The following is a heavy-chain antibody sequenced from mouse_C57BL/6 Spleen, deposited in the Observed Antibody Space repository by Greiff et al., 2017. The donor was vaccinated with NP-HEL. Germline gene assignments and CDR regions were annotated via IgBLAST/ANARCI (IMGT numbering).Heavy chain of an antibody. CDR3: ARAGNGWFAY. V-gene: IGHV1-66*01. CDR1: GYSFTSYY. CDR2: IYPGSGNT. Sequence: QVQLKESGPELVKPGASVKISCKASGYSFTSYYIHWVKQRPGQGLEWIGWIYPGSGNTKYNEKFKGKATLTADTSSSTAYMQLSSLTSEDSAVYYCARAGNGWFAYWGQGTLVTVSA. J-gene: IGHJ3*01.